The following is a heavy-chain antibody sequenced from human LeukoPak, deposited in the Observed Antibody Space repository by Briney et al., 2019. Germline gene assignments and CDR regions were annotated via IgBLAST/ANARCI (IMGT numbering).Heavy chain of an antibody. CDR1: GGSISSGSYY. D-gene: IGHD3-16*02. CDR2: IYTSGST. CDR3: ARDLGYYVWGSYRNYYYMDV. J-gene: IGHJ6*03. Sequence: PSETLSLTCTVSGGSISSGSYYWSWIRQPAGKGLERIGRIYTSGSTNYNPSLKSRVTISVDTSKNQFSLKLSSVTAADTAVYYCARDLGYYVWGSYRNYYYMDVWGKGTTVTVSS. V-gene: IGHV4-61*02.